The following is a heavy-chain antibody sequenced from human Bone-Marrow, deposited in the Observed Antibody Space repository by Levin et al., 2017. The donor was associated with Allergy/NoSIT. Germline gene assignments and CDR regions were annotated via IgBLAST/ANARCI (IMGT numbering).Heavy chain of an antibody. J-gene: IGHJ5*02. Sequence: PGESLKISCKASGYTFSSYGITWVRQAPGQGLEWMGWISGYNGNTNYAQKFRGRVTMTTDTSTSTAYMEMRSLRSDDTAVYYCARRVPFRSDWFDPWGQGTLVTVSS. CDR2: ISGYNGNT. CDR1: GYTFSSYG. V-gene: IGHV1-18*01. D-gene: IGHD3-10*02. CDR3: ARRVPFRSDWFDP.